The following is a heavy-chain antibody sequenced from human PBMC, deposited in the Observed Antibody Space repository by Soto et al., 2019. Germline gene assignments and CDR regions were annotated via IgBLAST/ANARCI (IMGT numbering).Heavy chain of an antibody. CDR1: GYTFTNYG. Sequence: GASVKVSCKASGYTFTNYGISWVRQAPGQGPEWMGWISDYTGNTNYAQKFQGRVTMTSDTYTSTAYMELRSLRSDDTAVYYCARDWSWSSSWYNGMDVWGQGTTVTVSS. CDR2: ISDYTGNT. CDR3: ARDWSWSSSWYNGMDV. D-gene: IGHD6-13*01. V-gene: IGHV1-18*04. J-gene: IGHJ6*02.